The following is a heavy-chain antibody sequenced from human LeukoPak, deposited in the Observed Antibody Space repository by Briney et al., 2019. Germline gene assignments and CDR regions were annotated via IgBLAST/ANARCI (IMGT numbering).Heavy chain of an antibody. V-gene: IGHV1-46*01. CDR3: ARDTCGGDCQTGIDY. D-gene: IGHD2-21*02. CDR2: FNPSGGST. CDR1: GYTFTSYY. J-gene: IGHJ4*02. Sequence: ASVKVSCKASGYTFTSYYMHWVRQAPGQGLEWMGIFNPSGGSTSYAQKFQGRVTMTRDTSTSTVYMELSSLRSEDTAVYYCARDTCGGDCQTGIDYWGQGTLVIVSS.